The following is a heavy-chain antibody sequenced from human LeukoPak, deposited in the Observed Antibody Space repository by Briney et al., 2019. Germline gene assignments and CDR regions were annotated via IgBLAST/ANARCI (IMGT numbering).Heavy chain of an antibody. CDR2: ISGSGGST. CDR1: GFTFSSYA. D-gene: IGHD6-6*01. CDR3: AKVHYSSSSEDYFDY. V-gene: IGHV3-23*01. Sequence: GGSLRLSCAASGFTFSSYAMSWVRQAPGRGLEWVSAISGSGGSTCYADSVKGRFTISRDNSKNTLYLQMNSLRAEDTAVYYCAKVHYSSSSEDYFDYWGQGTLVTVSS. J-gene: IGHJ4*02.